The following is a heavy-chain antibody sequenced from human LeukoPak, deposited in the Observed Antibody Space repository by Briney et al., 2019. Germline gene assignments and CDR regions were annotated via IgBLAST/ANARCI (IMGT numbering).Heavy chain of an antibody. D-gene: IGHD3-22*01. CDR3: ARYDSSGYYLFDY. J-gene: IGHJ4*02. CDR1: GLTFSNYA. Sequence: GGSLRLSCAASGLTFSNYAMSWVRQAPGKGLEWVSSISSSSSYIYYADSVKGRFTISRDNAKNSLYLQMNSLRAEDTAVYYCARYDSSGYYLFDYWGQGTLVTVSS. CDR2: ISSSSSYI. V-gene: IGHV3-21*01.